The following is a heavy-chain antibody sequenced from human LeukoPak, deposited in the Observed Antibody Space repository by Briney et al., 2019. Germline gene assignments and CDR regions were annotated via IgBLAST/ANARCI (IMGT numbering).Heavy chain of an antibody. CDR3: ATLTPKTRTPDY. Sequence: SETLSLTCTVSGYFISSGYYWGWIRQPPGKGLEWIGSIYHSGSTYYNPSLKSRVTISVDTSKNQFSLKLSSVTAADTAVYYCATLTPKTRTPDYWGQGTLVTVSS. V-gene: IGHV4-38-2*02. D-gene: IGHD1-14*01. J-gene: IGHJ4*02. CDR1: GYFISSGYY. CDR2: IYHSGST.